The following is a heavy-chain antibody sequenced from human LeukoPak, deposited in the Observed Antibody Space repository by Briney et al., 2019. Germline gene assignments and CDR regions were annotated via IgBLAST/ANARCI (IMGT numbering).Heavy chain of an antibody. D-gene: IGHD2-15*01. CDR2: IFWDGDR. V-gene: IGHV2-5*02. J-gene: IGHJ4*02. CDR3: AHSLRRPSCSGGNCYYFDY. CDR1: GFSITTNGVV. Sequence: SGPTLVNPTQTLPLTCTVTGFSITTNGVVVGWIRQAPGKALEWLAIIFWDGDRRYNSSLRSRLTTTSDNSKNQVVLTMTNMDPVDTATYFCAHSLRRPSCSGGNCYYFDYWGQGTLVTVSS.